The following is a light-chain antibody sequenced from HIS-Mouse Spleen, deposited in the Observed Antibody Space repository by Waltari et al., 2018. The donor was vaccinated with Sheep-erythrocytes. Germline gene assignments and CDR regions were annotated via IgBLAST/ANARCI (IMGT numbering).Light chain of an antibody. CDR3: AAWDDSLGGNWV. CDR1: SSNIGSTY. Sequence: QSVLTQPPSASGTPGQRVTIPCSGSSSNIGSTYVYWYQQLPGTAPKLRIYRNNQRPSGLPDRFSGSKSGTSASLAISGRRSEDEADYYCAAWDDSLGGNWVFGGGTKLTVL. CDR2: RNN. V-gene: IGLV1-47*01. J-gene: IGLJ3*02.